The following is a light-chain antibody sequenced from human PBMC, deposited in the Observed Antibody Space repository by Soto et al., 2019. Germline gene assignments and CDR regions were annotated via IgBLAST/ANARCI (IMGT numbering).Light chain of an antibody. V-gene: IGKV3-20*01. J-gene: IGKJ5*01. CDR2: RTS. CDR1: QSISSN. Sequence: EIVMTQSPATLSVSPLERATLSCRASQSISSNLAWYQQKPGQAPRLLMFRTSSRATGFPARFSGSGSGTDFTLTISRLEPEDFAVYYCQQYGSSITFGQGTRLEIK. CDR3: QQYGSSIT.